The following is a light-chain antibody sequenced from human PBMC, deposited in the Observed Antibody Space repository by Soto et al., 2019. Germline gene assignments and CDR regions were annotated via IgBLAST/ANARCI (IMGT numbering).Light chain of an antibody. CDR3: QQYGSSLLT. J-gene: IGKJ4*01. CDR2: DTS. CDR1: QSVTSGY. Sequence: EIVLTQSPGTLSLSPGERATLSCRAGQSVTSGYLAWYQQKPGQAPRLLIYDTSSRATGIPDRFSGSGSGTDFTLTISRLELEDFAVYYCQQYGSSLLTFGGGTKVEIK. V-gene: IGKV3-20*01.